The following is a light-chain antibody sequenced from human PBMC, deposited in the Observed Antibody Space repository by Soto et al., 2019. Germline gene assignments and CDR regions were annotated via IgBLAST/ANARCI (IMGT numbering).Light chain of an antibody. V-gene: IGLV2-14*01. CDR1: SSDVGGHDY. CDR2: DVI. J-gene: IGLJ2*01. Sequence: QSALTQPASVSRSPGQSITISCTGTSSDVGGHDYVSWYQQHPGKAPKLIIYDVINRPSGVSNRFSGSKSGNTASLTISGLQAEDEADYYCSSYTSSSSVLGGGTKVTVL. CDR3: SSYTSSSSV.